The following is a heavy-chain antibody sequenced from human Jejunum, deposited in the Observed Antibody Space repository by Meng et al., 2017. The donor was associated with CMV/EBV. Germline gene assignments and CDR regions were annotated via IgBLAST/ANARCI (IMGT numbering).Heavy chain of an antibody. J-gene: IGHJ4*02. Sequence: ASGFTVSRTYSVWVRQAPGKGLEWVSVIFGSGTTVYPDSVKGRFTISRDNSKNTVYLQMNSLKLEDTAVYYCARGADTPVVLPPDLWGQGTLVTVSS. V-gene: IGHV3-66*03. CDR1: GFTVSRTY. D-gene: IGHD5-18*01. CDR3: ARGADTPVVLPPDL. CDR2: IFGSGTT.